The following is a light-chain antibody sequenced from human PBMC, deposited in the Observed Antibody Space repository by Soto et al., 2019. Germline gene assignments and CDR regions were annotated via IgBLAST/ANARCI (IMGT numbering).Light chain of an antibody. J-gene: IGLJ1*01. CDR1: SDVGSYNF. CDR2: ADN. V-gene: IGLV2-23*01. Sequence: QSALTQPASVSGSPGQSITISCTGSDVGSYNFGSWYQQHPGKAPKVLIYADNKRPSGVSNRFSGSKSGNTASLTISGLQAEDEADYYCCSYAGSSTYVFGTGTKLTVL. CDR3: CSYAGSSTYV.